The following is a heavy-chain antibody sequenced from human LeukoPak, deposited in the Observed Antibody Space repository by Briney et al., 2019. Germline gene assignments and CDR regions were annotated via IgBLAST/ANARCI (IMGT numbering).Heavy chain of an antibody. CDR2: ISSSGSTI. J-gene: IGHJ4*02. D-gene: IGHD3-10*01. CDR1: GFTFSDYY. V-gene: IGHV3-11*01. CDR3: ARDSPSYYYGSGSYYPDY. Sequence: TAGGSLRLSCAASGFTFSDYYMSWIRQAPGKGLEWVSYISSSGSTIYYADSVKGRFTISRDNAKNSLYLQMNSLRAEDTAVYYCARDSPSYYYGSGSYYPDYWGQGTLVTVSP.